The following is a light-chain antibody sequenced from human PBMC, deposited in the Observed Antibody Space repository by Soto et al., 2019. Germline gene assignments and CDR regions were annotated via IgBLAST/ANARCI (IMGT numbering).Light chain of an antibody. CDR3: CSYAGSYTGV. CDR2: DVS. Sequence: QPVLTQPRSVSGSPGQSVTISCTGTSSDVGGYNFVSWYQHHPGKAPKLMIYDVSKRPSGVPDRFSGSKSGNTASLTISGLQAEDEADYYCCSYAGSYTGVFGGGTKLTVL. J-gene: IGLJ3*02. CDR1: SSDVGGYNF. V-gene: IGLV2-11*01.